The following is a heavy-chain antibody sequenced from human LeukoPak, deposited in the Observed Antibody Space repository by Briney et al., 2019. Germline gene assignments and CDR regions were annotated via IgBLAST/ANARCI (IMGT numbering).Heavy chain of an antibody. V-gene: IGHV3-30-3*01. D-gene: IGHD5-12*01. CDR3: TPWHDAFDI. Sequence: PGRSLRPSCAASGFTFSSSAMHWVRQAPGKGREWVAVISYDGRNKYYADSAKGRSTISRDNSKTTVYLQMNRLRAEDTAVYYCTPWHDAFDIWGQGTMVTVSS. CDR2: ISYDGRNK. J-gene: IGHJ3*02. CDR1: GFTFSSSA.